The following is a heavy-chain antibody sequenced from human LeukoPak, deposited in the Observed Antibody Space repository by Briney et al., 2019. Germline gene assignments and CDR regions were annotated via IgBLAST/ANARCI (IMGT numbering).Heavy chain of an antibody. CDR3: AKTQGYYDA. V-gene: IGHV3-23*01. CDR1: GFTFT. CDR2: IWGADDKT. D-gene: IGHD2-15*01. Sequence: HPGGSLRLSCVASGFTFTWVRQAPGKGLELVSGIWGADDKTVYGDAVKGRFTISRDNSKNTLYLQMNSLRADDTAVYYCAKTQGYYDAWGQGALVTLSS. J-gene: IGHJ5*02.